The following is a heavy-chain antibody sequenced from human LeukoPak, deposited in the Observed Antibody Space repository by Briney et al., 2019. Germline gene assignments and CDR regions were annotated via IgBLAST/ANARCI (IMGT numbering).Heavy chain of an antibody. CDR2: ISGTGGAT. CDR3: VKDPRDTYGTNWFVS. V-gene: IGHV3-23*01. D-gene: IGHD2-21*01. CDR1: GFTFSSYS. Sequence: HPGGSLRISCAASGFTFSSYSMYWVRQAPGKGLQWVSQISGTGGATWYAGFARDRFTISRDNSKKTLYLQMSGLRVEDTAMYYCVKDPRDTYGTNWFVSWGQGTLLIVSS. J-gene: IGHJ5*01.